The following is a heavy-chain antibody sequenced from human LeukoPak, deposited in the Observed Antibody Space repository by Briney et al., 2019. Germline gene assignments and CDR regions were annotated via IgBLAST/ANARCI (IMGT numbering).Heavy chain of an antibody. CDR2: IYYSGST. D-gene: IGHD3-9*01. CDR1: GGSISSSSYY. CDR3: ARQVFDWLLFPPRPINFDY. Sequence: KPSETLSLTCTVSGGSISSSSYYWGWIRQPPGKGLEWIGGIYYSGSTYYNPSLKSRVTISVDTSKNQFSLKLSSVTAADTAVYYCARQVFDWLLFPPRPINFDYWGQGTLVTVSS. V-gene: IGHV4-39*01. J-gene: IGHJ4*02.